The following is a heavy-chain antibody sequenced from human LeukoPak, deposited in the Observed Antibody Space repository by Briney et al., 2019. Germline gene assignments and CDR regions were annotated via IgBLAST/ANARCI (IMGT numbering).Heavy chain of an antibody. J-gene: IGHJ4*02. CDR3: VRDMGYYDKV. Sequence: GGSLRLSCAASGFTFSTSWMHWVRQAPGKGLVWISRINSDGNSRNYADSVKGRFTISRDNAKNTLYLQMNSLRAEDTAVYYCVRDMGYYDKVWGQGTLVTVSS. D-gene: IGHD3-22*01. V-gene: IGHV3-74*01. CDR1: GFTFSTSW. CDR2: INSDGNSR.